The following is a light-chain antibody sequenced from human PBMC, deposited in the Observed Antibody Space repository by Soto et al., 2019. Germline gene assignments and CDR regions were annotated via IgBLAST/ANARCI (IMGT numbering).Light chain of an antibody. CDR3: QQYNNWPGT. CDR1: QSVSSN. V-gene: IGKV3-15*01. CDR2: GAS. J-gene: IGKJ1*01. Sequence: EIVMTQSPATLSVSPGERATLSCRASQSVSSNLAWYQQKPGQAPRLLIYGASTSATAIPARFSGSGPGTEFPLTISSLQSEDFAVDYCQQYNNWPGTFGQGTKVEIK.